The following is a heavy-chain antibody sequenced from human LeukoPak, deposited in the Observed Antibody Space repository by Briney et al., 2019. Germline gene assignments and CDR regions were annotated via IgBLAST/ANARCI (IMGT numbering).Heavy chain of an antibody. Sequence: GEPWKTSGQAPGYTFASYWIGGARQMPAKGLEWMGFIYPGEVDTTNRTSFQGQVTISEDKSISTAYLQWSSLKASDTAMYYCARPPINGGSYSGGAFDIWGQGTMVTASS. J-gene: IGHJ3*02. CDR2: IYPGEVDT. V-gene: IGHV5-51*01. D-gene: IGHD1-26*01. CDR1: GYTFASYW. CDR3: ARPPINGGSYSGGAFDI.